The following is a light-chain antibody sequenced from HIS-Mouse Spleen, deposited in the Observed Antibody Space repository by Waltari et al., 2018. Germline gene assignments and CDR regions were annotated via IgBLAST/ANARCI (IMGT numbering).Light chain of an antibody. J-gene: IGLJ3*02. V-gene: IGLV2-23*01. Sequence: QSAPTQPASVSGSPGQSITISCTGTSSDGGSYNLVSWYQQHPGKAPKLMIYEGSKRPSGVSNRFSGSKSGNTASLTISGLQAEDEADYYCCSYAGSSTWVFGGGTKLTVL. CDR2: EGS. CDR1: SSDGGSYNL. CDR3: CSYAGSSTWV.